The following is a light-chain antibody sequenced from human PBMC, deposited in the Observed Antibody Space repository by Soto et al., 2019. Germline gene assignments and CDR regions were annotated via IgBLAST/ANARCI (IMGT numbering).Light chain of an antibody. V-gene: IGKV1-33*01. Sequence: DIQMTQSPSSLSASVGDRVTITCQASQDIRNYLNWYQQKPGKAPKLLIYDASNLETGVPSRFSGSGSGTDFTFTIARLQTEDIATYYCQHYANLRSFGGGTKVEIK. J-gene: IGKJ4*01. CDR3: QHYANLRS. CDR2: DAS. CDR1: QDIRNY.